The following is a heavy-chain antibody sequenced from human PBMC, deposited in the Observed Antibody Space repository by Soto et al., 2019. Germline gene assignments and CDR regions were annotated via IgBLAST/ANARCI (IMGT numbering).Heavy chain of an antibody. CDR2: INHSGST. Sequence: PWETLSLTCAAYGGSFSGYYWSWIRQPPGKGLEWIGEINHSGSTNYNPSLKSRVTISVDTSKNQFSLKLSSVTAADTAVYYCARGRPRGSYRLGGSDNWGQGTLVTVSS. CDR3: ARGRPRGSYRLGGSDN. J-gene: IGHJ4*02. CDR1: GGSFSGYY. D-gene: IGHD1-26*01. V-gene: IGHV4-34*01.